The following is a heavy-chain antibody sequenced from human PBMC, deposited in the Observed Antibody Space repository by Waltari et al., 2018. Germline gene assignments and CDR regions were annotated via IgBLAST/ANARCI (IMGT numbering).Heavy chain of an antibody. V-gene: IGHV4-31*03. Sequence: QVQLQESGPGLVKPSQTLSLTCTVSGGSISSGGYYWSWIRPHPGKGLEWIGYIYHSGRTYYNPAIKSRVTISVDRSKNQFSLKLSSVTAADTAVYYCARDPMGPYGNFAFDIWGQGTMVTVSS. D-gene: IGHD4-17*01. CDR1: GGSISSGGYY. CDR3: ARDPMGPYGNFAFDI. J-gene: IGHJ3*02. CDR2: IYHSGRT.